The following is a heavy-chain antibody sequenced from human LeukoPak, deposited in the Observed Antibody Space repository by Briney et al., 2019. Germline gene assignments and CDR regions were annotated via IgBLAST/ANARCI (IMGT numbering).Heavy chain of an antibody. CDR2: FYASGNT. CDR3: ARVGGYSTGWYPLDF. D-gene: IGHD6-19*01. CDR1: GGSMSSDSHY. J-gene: IGHJ4*02. Sequence: SETLSLTXTVSGGSMSSDSHYWSWIRQPAGKGLEWLGLFYASGNTNHNPSLDSRATLSIDMSKNQFSLKLSSVTAADTAVYYCARVGGYSTGWYPLDFWGQGTLVTVSS. V-gene: IGHV4-61*02.